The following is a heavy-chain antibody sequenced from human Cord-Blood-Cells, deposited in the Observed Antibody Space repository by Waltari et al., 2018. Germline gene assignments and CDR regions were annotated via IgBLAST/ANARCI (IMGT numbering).Heavy chain of an antibody. CDR2: ISVRGGRT. J-gene: IGHJ4*02. CDR3: AITVRDIGFGYFEY. Sequence: EVQLLVSGGGFVQPGWSLRLSCAASGLTFSSYAMSWVRQAPGKGLEWVSAISVRGGRTYYADSVKGRFTISRDNSKITLYLQMNSLRAEDTAVYYCAITVRDIGFGYFEYWGQVTLVTVSS. V-gene: IGHV3-23*01. CDR1: GLTFSSYA. D-gene: IGHD2-15*01.